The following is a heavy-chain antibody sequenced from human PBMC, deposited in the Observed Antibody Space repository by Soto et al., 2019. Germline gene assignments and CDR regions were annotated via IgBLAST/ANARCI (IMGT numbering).Heavy chain of an antibody. CDR3: AKERNSWYSSGSDS. D-gene: IGHD2-15*01. CDR2: ISVNGGST. CDR1: GFTFSSCA. V-gene: IGHV3-23*01. Sequence: PGGSLRLSCAASGFTFSSCAMGWVRQAPGKGLEWVSSISVNGGSTYYADSVKGRSTISRDNSKNILYLHMISLRAEDTAVYYCAKERNSWYSSGSDSWGQGTLVTVSS. J-gene: IGHJ4*02.